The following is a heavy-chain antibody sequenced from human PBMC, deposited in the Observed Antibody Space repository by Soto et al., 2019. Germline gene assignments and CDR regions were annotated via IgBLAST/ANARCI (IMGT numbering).Heavy chain of an antibody. J-gene: IGHJ4*02. CDR3: ARGGIRKADDY. CDR1: GFTFSSYE. CDR2: ISSSVSTI. Sequence: EVQLVESGGGLVQAGGSLRLSCAASGFTFSSYEMNWVRQAPGKGLEWVSYISSSVSTIYYADSVKGRFIISRDNAKNSLYLQMNRLRAEDTAVYYCARGGIRKADDYWGQGTLVTVSS. D-gene: IGHD1-20*01. V-gene: IGHV3-48*03.